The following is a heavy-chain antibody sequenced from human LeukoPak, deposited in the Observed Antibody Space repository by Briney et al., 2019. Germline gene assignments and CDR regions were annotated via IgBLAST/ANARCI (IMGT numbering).Heavy chain of an antibody. V-gene: IGHV3-21*04. CDR3: AKDISSAAAGTLNY. Sequence: PGGSLRLSCAASGFTFSSYSMNWVRQAPGKGLEWVSSISSSSSYIYYADSVKGRFTISRDNSKNTLYLEVISLTAEDTAVYYCAKDISSAAAGTLNYWGQGTLVTVSS. J-gene: IGHJ4*02. CDR1: GFTFSSYS. CDR2: ISSSSSYI. D-gene: IGHD6-13*01.